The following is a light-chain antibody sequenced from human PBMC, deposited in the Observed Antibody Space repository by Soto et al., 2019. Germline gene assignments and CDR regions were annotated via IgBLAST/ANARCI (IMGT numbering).Light chain of an antibody. Sequence: EIVFTQSPGTLSLSPGERATLSCRASQSVSSNLAWYQQKPGQAPRLLIYGASTRATAIPARFSGSGSGTEFTLTISSLQSEDFAVYYCQQYNNWPVTFGQGTKVDIK. CDR3: QQYNNWPVT. CDR1: QSVSSN. V-gene: IGKV3-15*01. J-gene: IGKJ1*01. CDR2: GAS.